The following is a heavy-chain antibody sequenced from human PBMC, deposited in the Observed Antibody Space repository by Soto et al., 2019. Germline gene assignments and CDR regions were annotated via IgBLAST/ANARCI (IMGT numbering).Heavy chain of an antibody. V-gene: IGHV4-4*02. CDR2: IHHSGST. CDR3: ARAYRSPANLDY. CDR1: GDSISGSKW. Sequence: SETLSLTCAVSGDSISGSKWWSWVRQPPGKGLEWIGEIHHSGSTNYNPYHKSRVSISVDKSKNQFSLKLSSVTDADTAVYYCARAYRSPANLDYWGQGTLVTVSS. J-gene: IGHJ4*02. D-gene: IGHD6-19*01.